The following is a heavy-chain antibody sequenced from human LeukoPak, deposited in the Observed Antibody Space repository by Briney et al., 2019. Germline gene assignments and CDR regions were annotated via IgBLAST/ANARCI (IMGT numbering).Heavy chain of an antibody. CDR2: ISSSGSTI. CDR1: GFTFSDYY. D-gene: IGHD5-18*01. CDR3: VSGYSYGVVDY. Sequence: GGSLRLSCAASGFTFSDYYMSWIRQAPGKGLEWVSYISSSGSTIYYADSVKGRFTISRDNAKNSLYLQMNSLRAEDTAVYYCVSGYSYGVVDYWGQGTLVTVSS. V-gene: IGHV3-11*01. J-gene: IGHJ4*02.